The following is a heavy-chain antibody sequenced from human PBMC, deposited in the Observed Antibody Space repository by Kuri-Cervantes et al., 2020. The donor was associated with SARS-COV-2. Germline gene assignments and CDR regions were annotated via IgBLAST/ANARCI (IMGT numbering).Heavy chain of an antibody. CDR1: GFIFSDYA. Sequence: GESLKISCEASGFIFSDYAIDWVRQAPGKGLEWVAIISYDGRNTKFADAMKGRFTISRDNSKNVVYLQMNSPRIEDTAEYFCARDPWGADISGWKRPFDYWGQGTLVTVSS. CDR3: ARDPWGADISGWKRPFDY. CDR2: ISYDGRNT. V-gene: IGHV3-30*14. J-gene: IGHJ4*02. D-gene: IGHD6-19*01.